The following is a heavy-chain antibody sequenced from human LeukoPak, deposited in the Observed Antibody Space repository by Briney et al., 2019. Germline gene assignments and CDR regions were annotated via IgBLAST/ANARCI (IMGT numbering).Heavy chain of an antibody. Sequence: GGSLRLSCAASGFTFTSYAMSWVRQAPGKGLEWMSAISASGGSTYYADSLKGRVTISRDNSTSTVYLQMNSRISEDTAVYYFSKGHLYYYDSSGYSFDYWGQGTLVTVSS. CDR1: GFTFTSYA. J-gene: IGHJ4*02. CDR2: ISASGGST. V-gene: IGHV3-23*01. CDR3: SKGHLYYYDSSGYSFDY. D-gene: IGHD3-22*01.